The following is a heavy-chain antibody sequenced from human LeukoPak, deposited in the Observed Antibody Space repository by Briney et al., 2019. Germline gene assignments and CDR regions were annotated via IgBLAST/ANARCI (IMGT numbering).Heavy chain of an antibody. D-gene: IGHD1-1*01. CDR2: IYYSGST. CDR1: GGSVSSCDYY. Sequence: PSDTLSLICTVSGGSVSSCDYYWRWIRQPPGKVLYWIGYIYYSGSTNYNPSLKSRVTISIDASKNQFFLKLSSVAAADTAVYYCARDTGGGWNVDWGQGTLVTVSS. V-gene: IGHV4-61*08. CDR3: ARDTGGGWNVD. J-gene: IGHJ4*02.